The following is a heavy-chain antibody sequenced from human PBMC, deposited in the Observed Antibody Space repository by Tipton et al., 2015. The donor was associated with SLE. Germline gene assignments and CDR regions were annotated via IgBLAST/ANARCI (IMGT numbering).Heavy chain of an antibody. CDR3: ARNLAWDV. J-gene: IGHJ6*02. CDR1: GGSFSGYY. Sequence: TLSLTCAVYGGSFSGYYWSWIRQPPGKGLAWIGEINHSGSTNYNPSLKSRVTISVDTSKNQFSLKLSSVTAADTAVYYCARNLAWDVWGQGTTVTVSS. V-gene: IGHV4-34*01. D-gene: IGHD3-3*02. CDR2: INHSGST.